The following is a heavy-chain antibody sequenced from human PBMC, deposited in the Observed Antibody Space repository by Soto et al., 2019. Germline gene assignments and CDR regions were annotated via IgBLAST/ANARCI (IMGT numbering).Heavy chain of an antibody. Sequence: ASVKVSCKASGYTFTSYAMHWVRQAPGQRLEWMGWINAGNGNTKYSQKFQGRVTITRDTSASTAYMELSSLRSEDTAVYYCARVKGHVYSAIVTGDAFDIWGQGTMVTVS. V-gene: IGHV1-3*01. CDR1: GYTFTSYA. J-gene: IGHJ3*02. CDR3: ARVKGHVYSAIVTGDAFDI. CDR2: INAGNGNT. D-gene: IGHD3-9*01.